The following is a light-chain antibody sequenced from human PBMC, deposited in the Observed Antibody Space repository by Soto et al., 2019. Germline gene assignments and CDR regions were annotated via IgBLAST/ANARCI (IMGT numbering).Light chain of an antibody. CDR2: EVS. Sequence: QSALTQPASVSGFPGQTITISCTGTSSDVGGYNYLSWYQQHPGKDPKVMIYEVSNRPAGVSNRFSGSKSGNTASVTISGLQAEDEADYFCSSFTTSGTPVFGGGTKLTVL. CDR3: SSFTTSGTPV. V-gene: IGLV2-14*01. CDR1: SSDVGGYNY. J-gene: IGLJ3*02.